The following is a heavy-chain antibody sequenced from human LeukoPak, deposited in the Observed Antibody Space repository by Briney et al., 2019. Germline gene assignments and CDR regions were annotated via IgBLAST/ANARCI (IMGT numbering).Heavy chain of an antibody. V-gene: IGHV5-51*01. CDR2: IDPGDSDT. Sequence: GESMKISCKGSGYNSTNYWIGWVRQMPGKGLEWMGIIDPGDSDTRYSPSFQGQVTISADKSISTAYLQWSSLKASDTAMYYCARRGGSGHFDLWGRGTLVTVSS. J-gene: IGHJ2*01. CDR1: GYNSTNYW. D-gene: IGHD3-10*01. CDR3: ARRGGSGHFDL.